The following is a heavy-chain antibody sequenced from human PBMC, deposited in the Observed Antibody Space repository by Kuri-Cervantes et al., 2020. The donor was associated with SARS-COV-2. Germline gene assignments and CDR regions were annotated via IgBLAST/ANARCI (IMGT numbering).Heavy chain of an antibody. CDR1: GFSLSTSGMC. J-gene: IGHJ5*02. Sequence: SGPTLVKPTQTLTLTCTFSGFSLSTSGMCVSWIRQPPGKGLEWIGEINHSGSTNYNPSLKSRVTISVDTSKNQFSLKLSSVTAADTAVYYCASQHYDILTGYYQGLRGWFDPWGQGTLVTVSS. D-gene: IGHD3-9*01. CDR2: INHSGST. V-gene: IGHV4-39*01. CDR3: ASQHYDILTGYYQGLRGWFDP.